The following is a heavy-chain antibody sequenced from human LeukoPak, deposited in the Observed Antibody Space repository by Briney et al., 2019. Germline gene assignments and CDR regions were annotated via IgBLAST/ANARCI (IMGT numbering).Heavy chain of an antibody. CDR2: IYHSGST. CDR3: ARVAAAGTWWFDP. Sequence: SETLSLTCAVSGGSISSGGYSWSWIRQPPGKGLEWIGYIYHSGSTYYNPSLKSRVTISVDRSKNQFSLKLSSVTAADTAVYYCARVAAAGTWWFDPWGQGTLVTVSS. D-gene: IGHD6-13*01. J-gene: IGHJ5*02. CDR1: GGSISSGGYS. V-gene: IGHV4-30-2*01.